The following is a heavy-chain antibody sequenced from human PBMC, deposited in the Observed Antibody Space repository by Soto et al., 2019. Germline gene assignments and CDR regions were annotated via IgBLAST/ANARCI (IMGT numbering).Heavy chain of an antibody. D-gene: IGHD4-4*01. V-gene: IGHV3-23*01. Sequence: EVQLLESGGGLVQPGGSLRLSCVASEFTFSSYAMSWVRQAPGKGLEWVSAISGSGGSTYYADSVKGRFAVSKDNSKNTLYLQMNSLRDEDTAVYYCAKVPTGEMATVFQAFDIWGQGTMVTASS. CDR1: EFTFSSYA. CDR2: ISGSGGST. J-gene: IGHJ3*02. CDR3: AKVPTGEMATVFQAFDI.